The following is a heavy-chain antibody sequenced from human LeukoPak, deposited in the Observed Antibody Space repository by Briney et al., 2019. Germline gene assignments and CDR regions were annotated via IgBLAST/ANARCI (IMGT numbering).Heavy chain of an antibody. J-gene: IGHJ4*02. CDR1: GCSFTSYW. CDR2: IYPGDCDT. D-gene: IGHD1-1*01. Sequence: GESLKISCKGSGCSFTSYWIGWVRQMPGEGLEWRGIIYPGDCDTRYSAASESQVTISADKSIRNAYLQWRSLNTSATAIYYCARYTAPYYFDYWGQGTLVTVSS. CDR3: ARYTAPYYFDY. V-gene: IGHV5-51*01.